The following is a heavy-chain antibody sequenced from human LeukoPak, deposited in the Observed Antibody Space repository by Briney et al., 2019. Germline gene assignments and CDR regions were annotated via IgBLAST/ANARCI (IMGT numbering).Heavy chain of an antibody. CDR2: IYHSGRT. CDR3: ARGEYYYGSGSYYNAYMDV. CDR1: GYSISSGYF. J-gene: IGHJ6*03. Sequence: SETLSLTCTVSGYSISSGYFWVWIRQPPGKGLEWIGSIYHSGRTYYNPSLKSLVTISVDTSKNQFSLKLSSVTAADTAVYYCARGEYYYGSGSYYNAYMDVWGKGTTVTVSS. V-gene: IGHV4-38-2*02. D-gene: IGHD3-10*01.